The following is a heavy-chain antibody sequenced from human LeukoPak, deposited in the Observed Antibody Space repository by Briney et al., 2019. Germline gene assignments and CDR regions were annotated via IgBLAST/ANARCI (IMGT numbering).Heavy chain of an antibody. CDR2: IVVDSGAT. J-gene: IGHJ4*02. CDR3: TRDGVPAPEEFDY. Sequence: ASVKVSCKASGFTFNAYYVHWVRQAPGRGLEWMGWIVVDSGATNYAPKFQGRVTMTRDTSISTAYMELSRLRSDDTALYYCTRDGVPAPEEFDYWGQGTLVTVSS. V-gene: IGHV1-2*02. CDR1: GFTFNAYY. D-gene: IGHD2-2*01.